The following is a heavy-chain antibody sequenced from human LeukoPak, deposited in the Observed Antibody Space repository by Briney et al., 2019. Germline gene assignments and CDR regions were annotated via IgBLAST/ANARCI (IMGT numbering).Heavy chain of an antibody. CDR1: GGSISSGGYS. CDR3: AGREMATTNLDY. CDR2: IYHSGST. Sequence: SQTLSLTCAVSGGSISSGGYSWSWIRQPPGKGLEWIGYIYHSGSTYYNPSLKSRVTISVDRSKNQFSLKLSSVTAADTAVYYCAGREMATTNLDYWGQGTLVTVSS. V-gene: IGHV4-30-2*01. J-gene: IGHJ4*02. D-gene: IGHD5-24*01.